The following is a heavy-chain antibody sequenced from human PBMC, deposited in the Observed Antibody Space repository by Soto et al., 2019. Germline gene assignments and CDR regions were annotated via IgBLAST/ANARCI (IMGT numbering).Heavy chain of an antibody. D-gene: IGHD3-10*01. CDR3: ARGVGSGSYYNQYNWFDP. CDR1: GYTFTNYG. V-gene: IGHV1-18*01. CDR2: INVYNGNT. Sequence: GASVKVSCKASGYTFTNYGISWVRQAPGQGLEWMGWINVYNGNTKYAQKDKGRVTMTTDTSTSTAYMKQRSLRSDVTALFYFARGVGSGSYYNQYNWFDPWGQGTLVTVSS. J-gene: IGHJ5*02.